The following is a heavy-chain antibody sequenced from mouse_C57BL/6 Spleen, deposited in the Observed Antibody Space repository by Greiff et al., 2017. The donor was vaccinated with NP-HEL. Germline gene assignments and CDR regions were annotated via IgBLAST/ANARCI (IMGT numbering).Heavy chain of an antibody. V-gene: IGHV2-5*01. J-gene: IGHJ4*01. D-gene: IGHD4-1*01. CDR3: AKNLGPRAMDY. CDR2: LWRGGST. CDR1: GFSLTRYG. Sequence: QVQLKESGPGLVQPSQSLSITCTVSGFSLTRYGVHWVRQSPGKGLECLGVLWRGGSTDYNAAFMSRLSITKNNSKSQVFFKRNSLQADDTAIYYCAKNLGPRAMDYWGQGTSVTVSS.